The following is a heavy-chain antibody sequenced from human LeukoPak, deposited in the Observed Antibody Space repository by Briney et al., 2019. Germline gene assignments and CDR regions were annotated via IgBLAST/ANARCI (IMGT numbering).Heavy chain of an antibody. CDR1: GFTFSSYG. Sequence: PGGSLRLSCAASGFTFSSYGMHWVRQAPGKGLEWVAVISYDGSNKYYADSVKGRFTISRDNAKNSLYLQMNSLRDEDTAVYYCAREIPSNDFWSGYLAFDIWGQGTMVTVSS. D-gene: IGHD3-3*01. CDR3: AREIPSNDFWSGYLAFDI. V-gene: IGHV3-30*03. J-gene: IGHJ3*02. CDR2: ISYDGSNK.